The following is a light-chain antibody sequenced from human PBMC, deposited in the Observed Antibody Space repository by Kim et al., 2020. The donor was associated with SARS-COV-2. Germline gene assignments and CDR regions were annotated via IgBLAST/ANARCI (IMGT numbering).Light chain of an antibody. Sequence: ENVLTQSPGSLSLSPGERATLSCRASQSVSSSYLAWYQQKPGQAPRLLIYGTSNRATGIPDRFSGSGSGTDFTLTISRLEPEDFAVYYCQQYGTSPITFGQGTRLEIK. CDR1: QSVSSSY. V-gene: IGKV3-20*01. CDR2: GTS. J-gene: IGKJ5*01. CDR3: QQYGTSPIT.